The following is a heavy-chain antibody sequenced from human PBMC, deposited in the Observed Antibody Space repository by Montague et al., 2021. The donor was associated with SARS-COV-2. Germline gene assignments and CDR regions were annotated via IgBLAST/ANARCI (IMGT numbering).Heavy chain of an antibody. CDR1: GFTFSAYW. D-gene: IGHD6-13*01. CDR2: IRADGTTT. Sequence: PRLSCAASGFTFSAYWMHWVRQAPGQGLEWVARIRADGTTTNYADSVKGRFTISRDNAQDTVYLHMTTLTAEDTAVYYCVRAFSNSFKWFDPWGQGTLVTVSS. CDR3: VRAFSNSFKWFDP. J-gene: IGHJ5*02. V-gene: IGHV3-74*01.